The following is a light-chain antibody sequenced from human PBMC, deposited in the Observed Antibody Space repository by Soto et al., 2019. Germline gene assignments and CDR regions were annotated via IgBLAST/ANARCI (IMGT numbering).Light chain of an antibody. V-gene: IGKV1-5*03. CDR2: KAS. CDR1: QSIDSW. CDR3: QQYHYFPYT. J-gene: IGKJ2*01. Sequence: DVQMTQSPSTLSASVRDRVTITCRASQSIDSWLAWYQQKPGKAPKLLIYKASSLECGVPSRFSGSGSGTEFTLTVSSLQPDDFATYYCQQYHYFPYTFGQGTNLEIK.